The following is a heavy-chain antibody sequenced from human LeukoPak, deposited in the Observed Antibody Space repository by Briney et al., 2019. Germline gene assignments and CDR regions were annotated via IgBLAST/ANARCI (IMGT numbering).Heavy chain of an antibody. CDR1: GGSISSSNYY. V-gene: IGHV4-61*02. Sequence: SQTLSLTCTVSGGSISSSNYYWSWIRQPAGRGLEWIGRIYTSGSTNYNPSLKSRVTMSVDTSKNQFSLKLSSVTAADTAVYYCARGNGLVDYWGQGTLVTVSS. CDR3: ARGNGLVDY. D-gene: IGHD1-1*01. CDR2: IYTSGST. J-gene: IGHJ4*02.